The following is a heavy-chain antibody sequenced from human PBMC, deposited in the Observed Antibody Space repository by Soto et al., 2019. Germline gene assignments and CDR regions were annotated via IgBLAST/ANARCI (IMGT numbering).Heavy chain of an antibody. J-gene: IGHJ4*02. CDR3: ANKPYYYDSSGYSTGQVGD. D-gene: IGHD3-22*01. CDR2: IYGDDEK. Sequence: QITLKESGPTLVKPTQTLTLTCTFSGFSLSTSGVGVGWIRQPPGKALEWLALIYGDDEKRYSPSLKSRLTIIKYNSKNQVVLTTTNIDPVYTTTSYWANKPYYYDSSGYSTGQVGDRGKGTLVTVAS. CDR1: GFSLSTSGVG. V-gene: IGHV2-5*02.